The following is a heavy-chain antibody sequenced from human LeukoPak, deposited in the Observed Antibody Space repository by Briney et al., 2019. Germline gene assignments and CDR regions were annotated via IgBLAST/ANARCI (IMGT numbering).Heavy chain of an antibody. CDR3: AAARLTGYHFAIY. D-gene: IGHD3-9*01. J-gene: IGHJ4*02. V-gene: IGHV1-2*02. CDR2: INPNSGGT. CDR1: DYTFTDYF. Sequence: ASVKVSCKASDYTFTDYFMHWVRQAPGRGLEWMGWINPNSGGTNFAQKFQGRVTLTRDTSISSAYMELSRVRSDDTAVYYCAAARLTGYHFAIYWGQGTLVTVSS.